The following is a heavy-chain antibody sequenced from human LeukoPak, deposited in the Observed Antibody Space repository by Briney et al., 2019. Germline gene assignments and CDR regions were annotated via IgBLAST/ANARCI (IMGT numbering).Heavy chain of an antibody. D-gene: IGHD3-9*01. CDR2: MSAYNDRT. CDR1: GFTFSNTA. V-gene: IGHV3-23*01. J-gene: IGHJ4*02. Sequence: GGSLRLSCAASGFTFSNTAMSWVRQTPGKGLEWVVTMSAYNDRTHYADSVRGRFTVSRDNSKNTLSLQMNSLREDDTAVYYCAQELSDIFVVRTDSWGQGTLVTVSS. CDR3: AQELSDIFVVRTDS.